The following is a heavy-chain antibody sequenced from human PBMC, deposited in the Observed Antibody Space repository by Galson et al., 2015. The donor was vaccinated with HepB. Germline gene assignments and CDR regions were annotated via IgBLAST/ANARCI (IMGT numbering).Heavy chain of an antibody. J-gene: IGHJ3*02. CDR1: GYTFTGYY. Sequence: SVKVSCKASGYTFTGYYMHWVRQAPGQGLEWMGRINPNSGGTNYAQKFQGRVTMTRDTSISTAYMELSRLRSDDTAVYYRARGPRDHSSSWYRWNAFDTWGQGTMVTVSS. D-gene: IGHD6-13*01. CDR3: ARGPRDHSSSWYRWNAFDT. CDR2: INPNSGGT. V-gene: IGHV1-2*06.